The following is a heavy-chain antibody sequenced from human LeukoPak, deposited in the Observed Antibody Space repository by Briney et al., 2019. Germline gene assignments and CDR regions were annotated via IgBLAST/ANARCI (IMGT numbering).Heavy chain of an antibody. Sequence: PSGTLSLTCTVSGGSISSYYWSWIRQPAGKGLEWIGRIYTSGSTNYNPSLKSRVTMSVDTSKNQFSLKLSSVTAADTAVYYCARGHYDFWSGPESYYYYYMDVWGKGTTVTVSS. V-gene: IGHV4-4*07. CDR1: GGSISSYY. J-gene: IGHJ6*03. D-gene: IGHD3-3*01. CDR3: ARGHYDFWSGPESYYYYYMDV. CDR2: IYTSGST.